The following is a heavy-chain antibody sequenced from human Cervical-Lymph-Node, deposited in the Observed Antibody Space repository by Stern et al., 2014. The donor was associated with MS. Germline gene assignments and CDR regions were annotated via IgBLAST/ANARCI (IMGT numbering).Heavy chain of an antibody. Sequence: QAQLVQSGAEVKKPGASVKVSCKASGYTFTSYGISWVRQAPGQGLEWMGWISAYNGNANYAKKLQGRVTMTTDPSTSTDYMELRSMRSDDTAVYYCARSRYDSSGYYASAWGQGTLVTVSS. CDR3: ARSRYDSSGYYASA. V-gene: IGHV1-18*04. D-gene: IGHD3-22*01. CDR1: GYTFTSYG. CDR2: ISAYNGNA. J-gene: IGHJ4*02.